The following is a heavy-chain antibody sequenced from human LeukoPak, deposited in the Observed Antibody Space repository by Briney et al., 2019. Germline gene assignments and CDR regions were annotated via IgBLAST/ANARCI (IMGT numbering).Heavy chain of an antibody. D-gene: IGHD6-19*01. CDR3: ARDPSVSSGWLN. CDR2: IYSGGST. Sequence: GGSLRLSCAASGFTFSDYYMSWVRQAPGKGLEWVSVIYSGGSTYYADSVKGRFTISRDNSKNTLYLQMNSLRAEDTAVYYCARDPSVSSGWLNWGQGTLVTVSS. J-gene: IGHJ4*02. V-gene: IGHV3-53*01. CDR1: GFTFSDYY.